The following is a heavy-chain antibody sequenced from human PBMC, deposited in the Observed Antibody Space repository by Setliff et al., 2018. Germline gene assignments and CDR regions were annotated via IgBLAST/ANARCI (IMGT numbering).Heavy chain of an antibody. Sequence: GASVKVSCKASGYTFTGYYMHWVRQAPGQGLEWMGGIIPIFGTANYAQKFQGRVTITADESTSTAYMELSSLRSEDTAVYYCARDREWIVGATYYYYGMDVWGQGTTVTVSS. D-gene: IGHD1-26*01. CDR1: GYTFTGYY. CDR2: IIPIFGTA. V-gene: IGHV1-69*13. CDR3: ARDREWIVGATYYYYGMDV. J-gene: IGHJ6*02.